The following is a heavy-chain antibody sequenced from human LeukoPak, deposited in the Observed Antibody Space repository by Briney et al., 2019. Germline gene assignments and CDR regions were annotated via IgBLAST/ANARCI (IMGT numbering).Heavy chain of an antibody. CDR1: GFTVSSNY. D-gene: IGHD2-15*01. CDR2: IYSGGST. CDR3: ARGRCSGGSCYSGGFYFDY. J-gene: IGHJ4*02. Sequence: GGSLRLSCAASGFTVSSNYVSWVRQAPGKGLEWVSVIYSGGSTYYADSVKGRFTISRDNSKNTLYLQMNSLRAEDTAVYYCARGRCSGGSCYSGGFYFDYWGQGTLVTVSS. V-gene: IGHV3-53*01.